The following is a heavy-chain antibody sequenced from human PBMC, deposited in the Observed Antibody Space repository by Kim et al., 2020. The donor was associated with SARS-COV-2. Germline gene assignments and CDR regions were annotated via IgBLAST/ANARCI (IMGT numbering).Heavy chain of an antibody. CDR3: ARGPSVSSWYYYYYYMDV. V-gene: IGHV3-30-3*01. D-gene: IGHD6-13*01. CDR2: ISYDGSNK. Sequence: GGSLRLSCAASGFTFSSYAMHWVRQAPGKGLEWVAVISYDGSNKYYADSVKGRFTISRDNSKNTLYLQMNSLRAEDTAVYYCARGPSVSSWYYYYYYMDVWGKGTTVTVSS. J-gene: IGHJ6*03. CDR1: GFTFSSYA.